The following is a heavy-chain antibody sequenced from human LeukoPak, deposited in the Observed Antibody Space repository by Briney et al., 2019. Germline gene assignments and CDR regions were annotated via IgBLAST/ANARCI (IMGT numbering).Heavy chain of an antibody. CDR1: GFIFSNYW. CDR2: VATDGAGP. CDR3: ARDLGPYGGNPGGS. Sequence: GGSLRLSCAASGFIFSNYWMHWVRHSPGKGLVWVSRVATDGAGPSYADSVKGRFTISRDNARNILYLQMNSLSVEDTAVYYCARDLGPYGGNPGGSWGQGTLVTVSS. D-gene: IGHD4-23*01. V-gene: IGHV3-74*01. J-gene: IGHJ5*02.